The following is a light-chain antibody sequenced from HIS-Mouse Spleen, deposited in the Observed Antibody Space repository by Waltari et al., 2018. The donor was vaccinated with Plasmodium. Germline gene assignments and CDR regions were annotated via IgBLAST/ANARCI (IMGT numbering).Light chain of an antibody. J-gene: IGLJ1*01. V-gene: IGLV2-23*01. CDR1: SSDVWTYNL. CDR2: EGS. CDR3: CSYAGSSTYV. Sequence: QSALTQPASVPGSPGQSITIPCTGTSSDVWTYNLVPWYQQHPGKAPKLMIYEGSKRPSGVSNRFSGSKSGNTASLTISGLQAEDEADYYCCSYAGSSTYVFGTGTKVTVL.